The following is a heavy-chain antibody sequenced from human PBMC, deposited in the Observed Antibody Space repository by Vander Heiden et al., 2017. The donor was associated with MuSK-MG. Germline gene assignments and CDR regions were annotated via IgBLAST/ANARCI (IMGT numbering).Heavy chain of an antibody. CDR2: ISNRGTIT. Sequence: QVQLVESGGGLVKPGGSLRLSCAASGFTFSDYYINWHRQAPGKGLEWVSYISNRGTITNYADSVKGRFTISRDNVNNSLYLQMNSLRAEDTAVYYCARDGRNWYFDLWGRGTLVTVSS. CDR1: GFTFSDYY. V-gene: IGHV3-11*01. J-gene: IGHJ2*01. CDR3: ARDGRNWYFDL.